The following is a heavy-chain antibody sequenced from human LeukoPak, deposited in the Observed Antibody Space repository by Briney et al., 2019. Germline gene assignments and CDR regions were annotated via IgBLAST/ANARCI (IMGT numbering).Heavy chain of an antibody. Sequence: SQTLSLTCAIPGDSVSSNSAAWNWIRQSPSRGLEWLGRTYYRSKWYNEYTVSVKSRITINPDTSKNQFSLQLNSVTPEDTAVYYCARGPLGTGAFDIWGQGTMVTVSS. J-gene: IGHJ3*02. D-gene: IGHD6-13*01. CDR2: TYYRSKWYN. V-gene: IGHV6-1*01. CDR3: ARGPLGTGAFDI. CDR1: GDSVSSNSAA.